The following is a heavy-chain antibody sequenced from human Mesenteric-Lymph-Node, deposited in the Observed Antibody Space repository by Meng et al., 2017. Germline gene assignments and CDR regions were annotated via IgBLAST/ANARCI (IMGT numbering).Heavy chain of an antibody. CDR1: AGFIRSNNYY. CDR2: MYYSGST. V-gene: IGHV4-39*07. J-gene: IGHJ4*02. Sequence: SETLSLTCSVSAGFIRSNNYYWGWIRQPPGKGLEWIGSMYYSGSTYYNPSLKNRVTISRDLSKNQLYLNLYFVTAADTAVYYCGRAPDYWGQGTLVTVSS. CDR3: GRAPDY.